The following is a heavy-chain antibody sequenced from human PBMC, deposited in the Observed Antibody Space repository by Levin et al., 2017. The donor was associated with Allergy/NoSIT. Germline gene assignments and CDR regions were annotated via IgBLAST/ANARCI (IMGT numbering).Heavy chain of an antibody. CDR3: ARGRST. V-gene: IGHV4-34*01. CDR1: GGSFSGYY. J-gene: IGHJ5*02. CDR2: INHSGST. Sequence: SETLSLTCAVYGGSFSGYYWSWIRQPPGKGLEWIGEINHSGSTNYNPSLKSRVTISVDTSKNQFSLKLSSVTAADTAVYYCARGRSTWGQGTLVTVSS.